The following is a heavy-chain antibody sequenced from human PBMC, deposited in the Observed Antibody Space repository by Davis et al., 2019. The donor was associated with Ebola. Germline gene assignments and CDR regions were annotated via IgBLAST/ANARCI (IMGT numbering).Heavy chain of an antibody. D-gene: IGHD1-14*01. V-gene: IGHV3-23*01. CDR2: ISGVGHDT. CDR1: GFTFTSYA. J-gene: IGHJ4*02. CDR3: ARRNYYFDY. Sequence: GESLKISCVVSGFTFTSYAMSWVRQAPGKGLEWVSAISGVGHDTYYADFVKGRFTISGDNSKDTVYLQINSLRVEDTAVYYCARRNYYFDYWGQGTLVTVSS.